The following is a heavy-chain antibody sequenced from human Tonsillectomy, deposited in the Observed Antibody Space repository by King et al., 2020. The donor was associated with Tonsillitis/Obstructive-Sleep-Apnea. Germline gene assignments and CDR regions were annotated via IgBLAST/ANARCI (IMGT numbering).Heavy chain of an antibody. Sequence: QLVQSGAEVKKPGASVKVSCKVSGYTLTELSMHWVRQAPGKGLEWMGGFDPEDGETIYEQKFQGRVTMTEDTSTHTVYMELSSLRSEDTAVYYCACLLNGYRRFDPWGQGTLVTVSS. CDR3: ACLLNGYRRFDP. J-gene: IGHJ5*02. V-gene: IGHV1-24*01. D-gene: IGHD3-9*01. CDR1: GYTLTELS. CDR2: FDPEDGET.